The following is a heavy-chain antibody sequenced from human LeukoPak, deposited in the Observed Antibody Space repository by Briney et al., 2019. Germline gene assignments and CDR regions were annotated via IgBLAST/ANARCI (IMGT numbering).Heavy chain of an antibody. CDR3: ARDGYDFWSGYYRRWFDP. V-gene: IGHV4-4*07. Sequence: PSETLSLTCTVSGGSISSYYWSWIRQPAGKGLEWIGRIYTSGSTNYNPSLKSRVTMSVDTSKNQFSLKLSSVTAADTAVYYCARDGYDFWSGYYRRWFDPWGQGTLVTVSS. J-gene: IGHJ5*02. D-gene: IGHD3-3*01. CDR2: IYTSGST. CDR1: GGSISSYY.